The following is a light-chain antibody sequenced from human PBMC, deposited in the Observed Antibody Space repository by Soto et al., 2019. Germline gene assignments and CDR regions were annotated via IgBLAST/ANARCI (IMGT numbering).Light chain of an antibody. V-gene: IGKV3-20*01. Sequence: EIVLTQSPATLSLSPWERATLSCRASPTVTNFLAWYQQKPGQAPRLLIYGASSTATGIPDRFSGSGSGTDFTLTISRQEPEDFAVYYWQQYGSPPTFGQGTKVDI. CDR3: QQYGSPPT. CDR1: PTVTNF. CDR2: GAS. J-gene: IGKJ1*01.